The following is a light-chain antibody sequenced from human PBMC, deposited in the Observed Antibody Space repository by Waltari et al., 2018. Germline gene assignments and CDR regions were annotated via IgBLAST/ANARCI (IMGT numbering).Light chain of an antibody. CDR2: TVR. CDR1: SSDIGAYSG. V-gene: IGLV2-18*02. J-gene: IGLJ7*01. CDR3: CAYRSDNTFL. Sequence: QSALNQPPSVAKSLGQSVTISCTGTSSDIGAYSGVSWYFQHPGTAPRLLIDTVRKRPPVVSDRVSGSKSGNTASLTISVLQGEDAADYCCCAYRSDNTFLFGGGTRLTVL.